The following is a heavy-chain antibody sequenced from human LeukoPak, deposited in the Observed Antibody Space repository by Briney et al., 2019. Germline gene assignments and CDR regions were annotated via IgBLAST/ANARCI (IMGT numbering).Heavy chain of an antibody. CDR2: NHSNSKSI. CDR1: TFTYSLYN. J-gene: IGHJ4*02. Sequence: GGSQRLSCAACTFTYSLYNKNWAPQARGKGLEWALSNHSNSKSIYYADTVNGRFTISIDNAKNSLYLQMNSLRAEDTAVYYCARAGGVCSSTSCYADGSDYWGQGTLVTVSS. CDR3: ARAGGVCSSTSCYADGSDY. V-gene: IGHV3-21*01. D-gene: IGHD2-2*01.